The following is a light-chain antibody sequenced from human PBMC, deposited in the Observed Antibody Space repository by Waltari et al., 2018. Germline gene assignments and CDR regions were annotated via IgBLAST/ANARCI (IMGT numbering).Light chain of an antibody. CDR2: VAS. CDR3: QQYNIWPPAIT. J-gene: IGKJ4*01. CDR1: QSVSSN. V-gene: IGKV3-15*01. Sequence: EIVLTQSPATLSVSPGERATLSCRASQSVSSNLAWYQQKPGQAPRLLIYVASTRATGIPARFSGSGSGTEFTLTISCLQSEDFSFYYCQQYNIWPPAITFGGGTKVEIK.